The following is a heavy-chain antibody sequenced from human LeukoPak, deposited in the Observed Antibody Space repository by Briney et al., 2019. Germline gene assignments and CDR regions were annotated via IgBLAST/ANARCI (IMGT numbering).Heavy chain of an antibody. Sequence: GASVKVSCKASGGTFSSYAISWVRQAPGQGLEWMGGIIPIFGTANYAQKFQGRVTITADESTSTAYMELSSLRSEDTAVYYCARGYCSGGSCYSHYYYYYYMDVWGKGTTVTISS. CDR3: ARGYCSGGSCYSHYYYYYYMDV. CDR2: IIPIFGTA. D-gene: IGHD2-15*01. CDR1: GGTFSSYA. J-gene: IGHJ6*03. V-gene: IGHV1-69*13.